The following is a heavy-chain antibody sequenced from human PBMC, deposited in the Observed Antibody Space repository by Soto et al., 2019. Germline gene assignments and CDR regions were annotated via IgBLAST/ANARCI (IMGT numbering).Heavy chain of an antibody. V-gene: IGHV1-69*06. D-gene: IGHD2-21*01. CDR1: GSTFSTFA. CDR2: IIPLFGKA. J-gene: IGHJ1*01. Sequence: SVKVSCKAPGSTFSTFAFHWVRQAPGQGLESMGEIIPLFGKANYAQKFQGRVTFSADRSTTTVFMEVKRLKSDDTAVYYCVRGSIKIHDDFKNWG. CDR3: VRGSIKIHDDFKN.